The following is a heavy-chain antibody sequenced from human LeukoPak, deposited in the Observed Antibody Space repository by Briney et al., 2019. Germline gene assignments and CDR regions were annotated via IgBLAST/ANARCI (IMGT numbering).Heavy chain of an antibody. Sequence: SETLSLTCAVYGGSFSGYYWSWIRQPPGKGLEWIGEINHSGSTKENPSLKSRVTMSIDTSKNHFSLKLNSVTAADTAVYYCARRAGSPQYFYYYYMDVWGKGTTVIISS. V-gene: IGHV4-34*01. CDR3: ARRAGSPQYFYYYYMDV. D-gene: IGHD6-19*01. CDR1: GGSFSGYY. J-gene: IGHJ6*03. CDR2: INHSGST.